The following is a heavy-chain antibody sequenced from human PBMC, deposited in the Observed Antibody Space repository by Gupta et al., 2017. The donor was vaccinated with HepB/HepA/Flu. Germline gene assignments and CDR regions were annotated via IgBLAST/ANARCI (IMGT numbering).Heavy chain of an antibody. CDR1: GFIFSSYW. Sequence: EVQLVESGGGLVQPGGSLRLSCAASGFIFSSYWMHWVRQAPGKGLVWVSRINRDGSASKYAASVKGRFTISRDNANNTLYLQMNSXRGEDTGVXYCGRDLRGSPDYWGQGTLVNLSS. CDR3: GRDLRGSPDY. V-gene: IGHV3-74*01. D-gene: IGHD1-26*01. J-gene: IGHJ4*02. CDR2: INRDGSAS.